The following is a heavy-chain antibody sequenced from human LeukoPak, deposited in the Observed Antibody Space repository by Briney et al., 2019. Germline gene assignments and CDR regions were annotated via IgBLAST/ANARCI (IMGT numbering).Heavy chain of an antibody. CDR3: ARTPTSRITMVRTPLNWFDP. CDR1: GGSISSGGYY. V-gene: IGHV4-31*03. D-gene: IGHD3-10*01. J-gene: IGHJ5*02. Sequence: SQTLSLTCTVSGGSISSGGYYWSWIRQHPGKGLEWIGYIYYSGSTYYNPSLKGRVTISVDTSKNQFSLKLSSVTAADTAVYYCARTPTSRITMVRTPLNWFDPWGQGTLVTVSS. CDR2: IYYSGST.